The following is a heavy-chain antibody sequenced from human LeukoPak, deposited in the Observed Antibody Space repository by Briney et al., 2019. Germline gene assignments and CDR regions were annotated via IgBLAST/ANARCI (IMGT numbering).Heavy chain of an antibody. CDR2: INPNSGGT. Sequence: ASLKVSSTASGYTFTGYYMHCGRQTPRQGLDGRVGINPNSGGTNYAQKFQGRVTMTTDTSTSTAYMELSRLRSDDTAMYYCARRDHVYWGQGTLVTVSS. V-gene: IGHV1-2*02. CDR3: ARRDHVY. J-gene: IGHJ4*02. D-gene: IGHD3-10*02. CDR1: GYTFTGYY.